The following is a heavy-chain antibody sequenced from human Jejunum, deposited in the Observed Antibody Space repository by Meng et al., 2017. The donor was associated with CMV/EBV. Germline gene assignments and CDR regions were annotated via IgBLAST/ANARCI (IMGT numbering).Heavy chain of an antibody. V-gene: IGHV4-59*01. CDR2: IYYSGST. CDR1: GFSISSFY. CDR3: AKFSATGAYYFGMDV. Sequence: SGFSISSFYWSWIRQPPGKGLEWIGYIYYSGSTYYNPSLKSPVSISVDTSKNQISLKLNSVTAADTAVYYCAKFSATGAYYFGMDVWGQGTTVTVSS. D-gene: IGHD1-1*01. J-gene: IGHJ6*02.